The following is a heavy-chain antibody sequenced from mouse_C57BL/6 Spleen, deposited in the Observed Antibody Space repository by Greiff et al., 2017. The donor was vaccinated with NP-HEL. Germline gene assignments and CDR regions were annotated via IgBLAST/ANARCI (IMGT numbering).Heavy chain of an antibody. V-gene: IGHV5-9-1*02. CDR2: ISSGGDYI. J-gene: IGHJ1*03. CDR1: GFTFSSYA. CDR3: TRDTRYGSSSWYFDV. Sequence: EVHLVESGEGLVKPGGSLKLSCAASGFTFSSYAMSWVRQTPEKRLEWVAYISSGGDYIYYADTVKGRFTISRDNARNTLYLQMSSLKSEDTAMYYCTRDTRYGSSSWYFDVWGTGTTVTVSS. D-gene: IGHD1-1*01.